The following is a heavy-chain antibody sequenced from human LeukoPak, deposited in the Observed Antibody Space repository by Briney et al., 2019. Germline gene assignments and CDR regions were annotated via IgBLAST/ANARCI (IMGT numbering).Heavy chain of an antibody. J-gene: IGHJ5*02. D-gene: IGHD6-13*01. CDR1: GGSIGSSSYY. Sequence: SETLSLTCTVSGGSIGSSSYYWGWIRQPPGKGLEWIGSIYYSGSTYYNPSLKSRVTISVDTSKNQFSLKLSSVTAADTAVYYCARYLIAAAGQNWFDPWGQGTLVTVSS. V-gene: IGHV4-39*07. CDR2: IYYSGST. CDR3: ARYLIAAAGQNWFDP.